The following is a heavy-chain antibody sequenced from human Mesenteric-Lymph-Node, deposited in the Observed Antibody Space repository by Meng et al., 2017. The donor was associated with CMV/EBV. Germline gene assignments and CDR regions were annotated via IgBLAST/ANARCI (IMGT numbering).Heavy chain of an antibody. Sequence: SETLSLTCTVSDGSISRSAHYWAWIRQPPGMGLEWIASISYSGSSYYNASLKSRTTISIDTSKNQFSLNLRSMTAADTAVYFCARHPSGFTSTWGQGTLVTVSS. V-gene: IGHV4-39*01. CDR1: DGSISRSAHY. D-gene: IGHD2-2*01. J-gene: IGHJ5*02. CDR3: ARHPSGFTST. CDR2: ISYSGSS.